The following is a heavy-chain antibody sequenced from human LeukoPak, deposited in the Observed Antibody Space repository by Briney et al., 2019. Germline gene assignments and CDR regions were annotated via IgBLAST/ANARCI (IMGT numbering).Heavy chain of an antibody. CDR1: VFTFTSYA. V-gene: IGHV3-23*01. CDR2: ISGNGGAT. D-gene: IGHD3-22*01. J-gene: IGHJ4*02. CDR3: AKATTAIVVDNFFDY. Sequence: GGSLRLSCAASVFTFTSYAMTWVRQAPGKGLEWVSPISGNGGATYYADSVKGRLTISRDNSKNTLHLQMNNLRAEDTALYYCAKATTAIVVDNFFDYWGQGTLVSVSS.